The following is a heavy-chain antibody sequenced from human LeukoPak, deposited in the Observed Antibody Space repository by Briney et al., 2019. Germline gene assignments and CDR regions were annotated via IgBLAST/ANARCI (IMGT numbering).Heavy chain of an antibody. Sequence: PSETLPLTCAVSGGSFSSYYYSWIRQPPGKGLEWIGEISPSGSTNYKPSLKSRVTISIDTSKNQFSLNVSSVTAADTAVYYCARFRNYDVLTGYYGPVWFDPWGQGTLVTVSS. D-gene: IGHD3-9*01. CDR2: ISPSGST. CDR3: ARFRNYDVLTGYYGPVWFDP. J-gene: IGHJ5*02. V-gene: IGHV4-34*01. CDR1: GGSFSSYY.